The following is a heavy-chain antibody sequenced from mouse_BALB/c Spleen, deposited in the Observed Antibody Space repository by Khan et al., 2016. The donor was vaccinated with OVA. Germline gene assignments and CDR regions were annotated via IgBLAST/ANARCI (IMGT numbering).Heavy chain of an antibody. J-gene: IGHJ3*01. CDR3: TRHGFFAWFTY. CDR2: IDPFSGST. CDR1: GYSFTTYY. D-gene: IGHD2-2*01. Sequence: LVESGPELMKPGASVKISCKASGYSFTTYYIHWVMQSHGTSLEWIGYIDPFSGSTTYNQKFKGKATLTVDKSSSQAYIHLSNLTSEDSAVYYCTRHGFFAWFTYWGQGTLVTVSA. V-gene: IGHV1S135*01.